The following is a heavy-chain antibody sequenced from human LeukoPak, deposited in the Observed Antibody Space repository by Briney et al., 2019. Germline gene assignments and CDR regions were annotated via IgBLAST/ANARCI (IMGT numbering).Heavy chain of an antibody. CDR3: AKDMGYSSSWRLDADDAFDI. CDR2: ISWDGGST. Sequence: GGSLRLSRAASGFTFDDYTMHWVRQAPGKGLEWVSLISWDGGSTYYADSVKGRFTISRDNSKNSLYLQMNSLRTEDTALYYCAKDMGYSSSWRLDADDAFDIWGQGTMVTVSS. V-gene: IGHV3-43*01. D-gene: IGHD6-13*01. CDR1: GFTFDDYT. J-gene: IGHJ3*02.